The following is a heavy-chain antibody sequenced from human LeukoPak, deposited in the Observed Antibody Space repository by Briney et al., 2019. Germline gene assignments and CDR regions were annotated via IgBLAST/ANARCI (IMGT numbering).Heavy chain of an antibody. V-gene: IGHV1-8*01. D-gene: IGHD2-2*01. J-gene: IGHJ5*02. CDR3: ARVVTPRYCSSTSCYWKGWFDP. CDR2: MNPNSGNT. CDR1: GYTFTSYD. Sequence: ASVKVSCKASGYTFTSYDINWVRQATGQGLEWMGWMNPNSGNTGYAQKFQGRVTMTRNTSISTAYMELSSLRSEDTAVYYCARVVTPRYCSSTSCYWKGWFDPWGQGTLVIVSS.